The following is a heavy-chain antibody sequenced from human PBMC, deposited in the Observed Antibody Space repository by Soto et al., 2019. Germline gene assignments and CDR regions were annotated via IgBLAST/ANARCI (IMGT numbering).Heavy chain of an antibody. D-gene: IGHD1-1*01. CDR3: AAKQPRVPPGGGDAFDI. CDR2: ISAYNGNT. CDR1: GYTFTSYG. Sequence: QVQLVQSGAEVKKPGASVKVSCKASGYTFTSYGISWVRQAPGQGLEWMGWISAYNGNTNYAQKLQGRVTMTTDTSRNSPYKGVRSPGSGDTSVYYCAAKQPRVPPGGGDAFDIWGQGTMVTVSS. V-gene: IGHV1-18*04. J-gene: IGHJ3*02.